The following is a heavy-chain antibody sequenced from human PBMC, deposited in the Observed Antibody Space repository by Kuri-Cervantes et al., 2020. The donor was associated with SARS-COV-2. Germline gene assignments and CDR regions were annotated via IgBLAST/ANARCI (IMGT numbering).Heavy chain of an antibody. J-gene: IGHJ6*03. Sequence: GSLRLSCTVSGYSISSGYYWGWIRQPPGKGLEWIGSIYHSGSTYYNPSPKSRVTVPVDTSKNQFSLKLSSVTAADTAVYYCARGPAAAGTLYYYYYYMDVWGKGTTVTVSS. V-gene: IGHV4-38-2*02. CDR1: GYSISSGYY. CDR3: ARGPAAAGTLYYYYYYMDV. D-gene: IGHD6-13*01. CDR2: IYHSGST.